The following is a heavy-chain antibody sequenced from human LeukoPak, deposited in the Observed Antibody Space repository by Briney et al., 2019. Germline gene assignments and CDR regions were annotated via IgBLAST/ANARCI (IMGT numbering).Heavy chain of an antibody. CDR2: LNQDADRE. CDR3: ATATTAAARDH. Sequence: AESLSLSCAASGFTFRAYCMSWARQPPGKGLQWVASLNQDADREYYVDSVKGRFTISRDNAKNSLYLQMDSLRVEDTAVYYCATATTAAARDHWGQGTLVTVSS. J-gene: IGHJ4*02. V-gene: IGHV3-7*01. D-gene: IGHD1-14*01. CDR1: GFTFRAYC.